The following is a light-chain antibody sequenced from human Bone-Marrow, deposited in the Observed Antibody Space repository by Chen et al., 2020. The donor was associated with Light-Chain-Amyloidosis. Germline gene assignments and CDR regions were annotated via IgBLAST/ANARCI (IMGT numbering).Light chain of an antibody. CDR3: SSYTITNTLV. CDR1: SSDVGGDNH. CDR2: EVT. Sequence: QSALTQPASVSGSPGQSITISCTGTSSDVGGDNHFSWYQQHPDKAPQLMIYEVTNRPSWVPDRFSGSKSDNTASLTISGIQTEDEADYFCSSYTITNTLVFGGGTRVTVL. V-gene: IGLV2-14*01. J-gene: IGLJ1*01.